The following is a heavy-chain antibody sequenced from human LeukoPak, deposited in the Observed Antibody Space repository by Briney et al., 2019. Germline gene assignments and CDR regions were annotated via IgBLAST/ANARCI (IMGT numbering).Heavy chain of an antibody. Sequence: PGGSLRLSCVVSGITFSSYAMNWVRQAPGKGLEWVSAISTSGGSTYYADSVKGRFTISRDNSKNTLYLQMNSLRAEDTAVYYCAKGKSSSFNWFDSWGQGTLVTVSS. D-gene: IGHD6-13*01. CDR1: GITFSSYA. V-gene: IGHV3-23*01. CDR2: ISTSGGST. CDR3: AKGKSSSFNWFDS. J-gene: IGHJ5*01.